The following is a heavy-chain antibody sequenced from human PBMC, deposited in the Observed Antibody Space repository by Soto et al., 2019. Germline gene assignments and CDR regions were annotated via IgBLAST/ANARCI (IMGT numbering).Heavy chain of an antibody. CDR3: AGQLDDYGDYVTTGFDP. CDR1: GGTFSSYA. CDR2: IIPIFGTA. V-gene: IGHV1-69*06. Sequence: QVQLVQSGAEVKKPGSSVKVSCKASGGTFSSYAISWVQQAPGQGLEWMGGIIPIFGTANYAQKFQGRVTITADKSTSTAYMELSSLRSEDTAVYYCAGQLDDYGDYVTTGFDPWGQGTLVTVSS. D-gene: IGHD4-17*01. J-gene: IGHJ5*02.